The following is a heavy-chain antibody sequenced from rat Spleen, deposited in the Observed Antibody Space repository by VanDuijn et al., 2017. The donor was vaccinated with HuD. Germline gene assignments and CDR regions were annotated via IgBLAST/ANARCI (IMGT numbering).Heavy chain of an antibody. CDR2: IWNTGGT. CDR3: AREGGIPFMDA. J-gene: IGHJ4*01. D-gene: IGHD3-8*01. CDR1: GFSLTSYN. V-gene: IGHV2-41*01. Sequence: QVQLKESGPGLVQPSQTLSLTCTVAGFSLTSYNVHWVRQPPGKGLEWMGVIWNTGGTRYNSALKSRLSISKDTSKSQVFLKMNSLQTEDTATYYCAREGGIPFMDAWGQGASVTVSS.